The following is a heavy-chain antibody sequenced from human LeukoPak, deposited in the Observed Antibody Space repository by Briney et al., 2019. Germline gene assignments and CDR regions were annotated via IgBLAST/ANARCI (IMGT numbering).Heavy chain of an antibody. J-gene: IGHJ4*02. CDR1: GFNFNDYA. D-gene: IGHD5-12*01. Sequence: PGGSLRLSCAASGFNFNDYAMSWVRQAPGKGLEWVSGISSSGGTRFYPDSVKGRFTISRDNSNNTLFLQMHSLRAEDTAIYYCAKDPLKDIVATGYYFDCWGQGTLVTVSS. V-gene: IGHV3-23*01. CDR3: AKDPLKDIVATGYYFDC. CDR2: ISSSGGTR.